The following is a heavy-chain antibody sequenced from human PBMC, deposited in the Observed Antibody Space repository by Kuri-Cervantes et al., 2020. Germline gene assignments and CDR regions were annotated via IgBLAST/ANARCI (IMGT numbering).Heavy chain of an antibody. J-gene: IGHJ6*02. Sequence: GGSLRLSCAASGFTFSSYGMHWVRQAPGKGLEWVAIISYDGRHQYYADSVKGRFTISRDNSKNTLYLQMNSLRAEDTAVYYCAKGGYSSSWYESDYYYYYGMDVWGQGTTVTVSS. CDR2: ISYDGRHQ. D-gene: IGHD6-13*01. CDR1: GFTFSSYG. CDR3: AKGGYSSSWYESDYYYYYGMDV. V-gene: IGHV3-30*18.